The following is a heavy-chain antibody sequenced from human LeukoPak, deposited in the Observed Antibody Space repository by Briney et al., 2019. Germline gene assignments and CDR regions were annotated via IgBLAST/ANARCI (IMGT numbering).Heavy chain of an antibody. V-gene: IGHV3-23*01. CDR2: ISGLGDST. Sequence: GGSLRLSCAASGFSFSSFAMSWVRQAPGKGLEWVSVISGLGDSTNYAESVKGRFTISRDNSKNTVYLLMNSLRGEDTAVYYCTKGPAKYSGYDYFEYWGQGTLVTVSS. D-gene: IGHD5-12*01. J-gene: IGHJ4*02. CDR3: TKGPAKYSGYDYFEY. CDR1: GFSFSSFA.